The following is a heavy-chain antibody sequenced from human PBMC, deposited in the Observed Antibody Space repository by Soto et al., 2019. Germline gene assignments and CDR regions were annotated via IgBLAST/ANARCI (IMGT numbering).Heavy chain of an antibody. CDR1: GFTFDEYA. Sequence: SLRLSCAGSGFTFDEYAMHWVRQRPGKGLEWVSGISWNGGDIDYADSVKGRFTISRDNAKNSLYLQMNSLRPEGTAPYFCTKDRLGIYYYGMDVWGPGTTVTVSS. D-gene: IGHD7-27*01. V-gene: IGHV3-9*01. CDR3: TKDRLGIYYYGMDV. J-gene: IGHJ6*02. CDR2: ISWNGGDI.